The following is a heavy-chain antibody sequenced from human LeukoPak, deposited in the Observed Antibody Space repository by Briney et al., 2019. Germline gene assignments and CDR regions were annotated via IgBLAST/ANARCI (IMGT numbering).Heavy chain of an antibody. V-gene: IGHV4-59*01. J-gene: IGHJ5*02. CDR3: ARGGYKGWFDP. CDR1: GGSISSYY. D-gene: IGHD5-18*01. CDR2: IYYSGST. Sequence: PSETLSLTCTVSGGSISSYYWSWIRQLPGKGLEWIGYIYYSGSTNYNPSLKSRVTISVDTSKNQFSLKLSSVTAADTAVYYCARGGYKGWFDPWGQGTLVTVSS.